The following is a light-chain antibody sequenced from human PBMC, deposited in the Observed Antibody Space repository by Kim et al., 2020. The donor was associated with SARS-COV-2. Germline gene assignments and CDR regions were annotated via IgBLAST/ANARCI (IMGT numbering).Light chain of an antibody. CDR2: EVN. V-gene: IGLV2-8*01. Sequence: GQSVAISCTGTSSDVGGYNYVSWYQQHPGKAPKLMIFEVNKRPSGVPDRFSGSKAGNTASLTISELQAEDEADYYCRSYGGSSTWVFGGGTQLTVL. CDR3: RSYGGSSTWV. J-gene: IGLJ2*01. CDR1: SSDVGGYNY.